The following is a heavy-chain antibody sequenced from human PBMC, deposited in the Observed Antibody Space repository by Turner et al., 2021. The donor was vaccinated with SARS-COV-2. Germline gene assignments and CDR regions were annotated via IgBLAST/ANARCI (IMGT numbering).Heavy chain of an antibody. Sequence: QVQLQESGPGLVRPSETVSLTCTVPGGSISSKSWSWIRQSPGRGLEWIGYFYKIGSIDYNPTLRSRVTISVDTSKNQLSLNLISMTAADTAVYYCARHQGSTSGYDHGMNVWGQGTAVIVSS. V-gene: IGHV4-59*08. J-gene: IGHJ6*02. CDR2: FYKIGSI. D-gene: IGHD1-1*01. CDR1: GGSISSKS. CDR3: ARHQGSTSGYDHGMNV.